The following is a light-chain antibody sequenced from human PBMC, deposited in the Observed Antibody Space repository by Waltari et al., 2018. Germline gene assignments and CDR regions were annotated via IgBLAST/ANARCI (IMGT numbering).Light chain of an antibody. CDR2: RSS. Sequence: EIVMTQSPATLSVSPGERATLSCGASQSVGSNLAWYQQKPGQAPRLLIYRSSTRATNIPYRFSGSGYGTEVNLTINSLQSEDCAVYYCQEYNNWTRMYTFGQGTKLEIK. CDR1: QSVGSN. CDR3: QEYNNWTRMYT. V-gene: IGKV3-15*01. J-gene: IGKJ2*01.